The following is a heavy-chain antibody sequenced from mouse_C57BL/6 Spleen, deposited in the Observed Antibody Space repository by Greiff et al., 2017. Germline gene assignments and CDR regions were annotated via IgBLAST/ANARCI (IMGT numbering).Heavy chain of an antibody. CDR2: IYPGSGST. Sequence: QVQLQQPGAELVKPGASVKMSCKASGYTFTSYWITWVKQRPGQGLEWIGDIYPGSGSTNYNEKFKSKATLTVDTSSSTAYMQPSSLTSEDSAVYYCARNYGNWGLAYWGQGTLVTVSA. J-gene: IGHJ3*01. V-gene: IGHV1-55*01. D-gene: IGHD2-1*01. CDR1: GYTFTSYW. CDR3: ARNYGNWGLAY.